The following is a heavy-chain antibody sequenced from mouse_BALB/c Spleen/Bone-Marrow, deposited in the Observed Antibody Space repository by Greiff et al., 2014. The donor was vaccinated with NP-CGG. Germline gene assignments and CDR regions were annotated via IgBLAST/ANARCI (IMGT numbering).Heavy chain of an antibody. D-gene: IGHD1-1*01. CDR2: IDPANGNT. CDR1: GFNIKDTY. Sequence: EIQLQQSGAELVKPGASVKLSCTASGFNIKDTYMHWVKQRPEQGLEWIGRIDPANGNTKYDPKFQGKATITADTSSNTAYLQXXXXXSEXTAVYYCAYVSSYDYFDYWGQGTTLTVSS. J-gene: IGHJ2*01. V-gene: IGHV14-3*02. CDR3: AYVSSYDYFDY.